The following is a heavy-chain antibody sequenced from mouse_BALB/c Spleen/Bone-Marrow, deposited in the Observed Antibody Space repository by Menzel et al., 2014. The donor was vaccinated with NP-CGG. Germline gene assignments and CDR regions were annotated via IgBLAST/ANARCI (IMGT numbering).Heavy chain of an antibody. CDR3: ASPIYYGNYEGFPY. V-gene: IGHV1-67*01. CDR2: ISTYSGNT. J-gene: IGHJ3*01. CDR1: GYTFTDYA. D-gene: IGHD2-1*01. Sequence: QVQIQRSGPELVRPGVSAKISCKGSGYTFTDYAMHWVKQSHAKSLEWIGVISTYSGNTNYNQKFKGKATMTVDKSSSTAYMELARLTSEDSAIYYCASPIYYGNYEGFPYWGQATLVPVSA.